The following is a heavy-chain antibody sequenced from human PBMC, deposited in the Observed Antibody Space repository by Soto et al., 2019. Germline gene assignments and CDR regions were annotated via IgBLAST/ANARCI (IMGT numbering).Heavy chain of an antibody. CDR2: ISGSGGST. Sequence: LNWVSAISGSGGSTYYADSVKGWFTNSRDNAKNTLYLQMNSLRAEDTAVYYCVFFFQAEDGIRDVRSVSAFLLNRSSDL. D-gene: IGHD3-10*02. V-gene: IGHV3-23*01. J-gene: IGHJ2*01. CDR3: VFFFQAEDGIRDVRSVSAFLLNRSSDL.